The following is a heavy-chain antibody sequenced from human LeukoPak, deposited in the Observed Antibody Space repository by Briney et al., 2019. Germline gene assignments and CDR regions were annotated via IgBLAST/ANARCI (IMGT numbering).Heavy chain of an antibody. Sequence: GGPLRLSCAASGFTFSNYGMHWVRQAPGKGLEWVALIWYDGTNKYYTGSVRGRFTISRENTQNTLYLQMNSLRVEDTALYYCAREGPRGNSQFDYWGQGTLVTVSS. V-gene: IGHV3-33*01. CDR1: GFTFSNYG. CDR3: AREGPRGNSQFDY. J-gene: IGHJ4*02. D-gene: IGHD2/OR15-2a*01. CDR2: IWYDGTNK.